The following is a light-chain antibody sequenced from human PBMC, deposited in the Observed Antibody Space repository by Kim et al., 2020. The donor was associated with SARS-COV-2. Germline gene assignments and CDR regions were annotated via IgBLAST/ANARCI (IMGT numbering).Light chain of an antibody. CDR3: CSYAGSYTFN. V-gene: IGLV2-11*01. J-gene: IGLJ1*01. CDR2: DVI. CDR1: SNDVGGYNY. Sequence: GQSVTISCTGTSNDVGGYNYVSWYQQQPGKAPKLMIYDVIKRPSGVPGRFSGSKSGNTASLTISGLQAEDEADYYCCSYAGSYTFNFGTGTKVTVL.